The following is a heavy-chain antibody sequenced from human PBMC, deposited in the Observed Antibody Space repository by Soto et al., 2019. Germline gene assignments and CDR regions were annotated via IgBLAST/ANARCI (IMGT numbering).Heavy chain of an antibody. V-gene: IGHV3-74*01. D-gene: IGHD1-26*01. Sequence: GGSLRLSCAASGFTFSIYWMHWVRQAPGKGLVWVSRINGDGSATNYADSVKGRSTISRDNAKNTLHLQMNSLRAEDTALYYCARREATDGVLDFWGQGTLVTVSS. CDR3: ARREATDGVLDF. CDR1: GFTFSIYW. J-gene: IGHJ4*02. CDR2: INGDGSAT.